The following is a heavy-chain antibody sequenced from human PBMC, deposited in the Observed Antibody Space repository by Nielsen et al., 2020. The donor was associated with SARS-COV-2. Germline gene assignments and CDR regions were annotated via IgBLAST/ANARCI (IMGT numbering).Heavy chain of an antibody. V-gene: IGHV3-74*01. CDR2: INSDGSST. Sequence: GESLKISCAASGFTFSSYAMSWVRQAPGKGLVWVSRINSDGSSTSYADSVKGRFTISRDNAKNTLYLQMNSLRAEDTAVYYCARENYDILTGYAFDIWGQGTMVTVSS. CDR1: GFTFSSYA. J-gene: IGHJ3*02. D-gene: IGHD3-9*01. CDR3: ARENYDILTGYAFDI.